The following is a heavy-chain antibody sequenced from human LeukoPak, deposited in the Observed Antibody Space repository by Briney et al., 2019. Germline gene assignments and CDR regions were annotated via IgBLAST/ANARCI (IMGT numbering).Heavy chain of an antibody. CDR3: ARGLGPISWFDP. D-gene: IGHD3-9*01. V-gene: IGHV1-2*02. CDR2: INPNSGGT. Sequence: ASVKVSCKASGYTFTGYYMHWVRQAPGQGLEWMGWINPNSGGTNYAQKFQGRVTMTRDTSISTAYMELSRLRSDGTAVYYCARGLGPISWFDPWGQGTLVTVSS. CDR1: GYTFTGYY. J-gene: IGHJ5*02.